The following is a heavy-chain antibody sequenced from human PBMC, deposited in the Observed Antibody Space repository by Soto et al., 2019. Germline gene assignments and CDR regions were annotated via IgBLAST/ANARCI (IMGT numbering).Heavy chain of an antibody. CDR2: FYYTGSI. CDR3: ARSMFYSDGTNYSPFDY. Sequence: QVQLQESGPGLVKPSETLSLTCTVSGGSVSSGNYYWSWIRQPPGKGLEWIGYFYYTGSINYNPSLTSRVTLFIDASKNHFALTLYSVTAADTAVYYCARSMFYSDGTNYSPFDYWGQGTLVTASS. J-gene: IGHJ4*02. V-gene: IGHV4-61*01. D-gene: IGHD3-22*01. CDR1: GGSVSSGNYY.